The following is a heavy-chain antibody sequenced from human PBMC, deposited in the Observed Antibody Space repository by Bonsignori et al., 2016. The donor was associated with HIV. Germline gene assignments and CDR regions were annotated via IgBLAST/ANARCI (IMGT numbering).Heavy chain of an antibody. CDR3: ARVQYYDFWSGYPTDAFDI. Sequence: WIRQPPGKGLEWIGYIYYSGSTNYNPSLKSRVTISVDTSKNQFSLKLSSVTAADTAVYYCARVQYYDFWSGYPTDAFDIWGQGTMVTVSS. V-gene: IGHV4-59*01. D-gene: IGHD3-3*01. CDR2: IYYSGST. J-gene: IGHJ3*02.